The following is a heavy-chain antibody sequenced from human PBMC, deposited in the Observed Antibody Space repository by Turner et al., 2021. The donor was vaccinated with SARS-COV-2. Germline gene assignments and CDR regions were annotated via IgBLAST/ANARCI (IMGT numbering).Heavy chain of an antibody. CDR2: INPNSGGT. Sequence: QVQLVQSGAEVKKPGASVTVSCKASGYPFTGYYMHWVRQAPGQGLEWMGWINPNSGGTNYAQKFQGRVTMTRDTSISTAYMELSRLRSDDTAVYYCAILEYYDILTGVDYGMDVWGQGTTVTVSS. J-gene: IGHJ6*02. D-gene: IGHD3-9*01. CDR3: AILEYYDILTGVDYGMDV. V-gene: IGHV1-2*02. CDR1: GYPFTGYY.